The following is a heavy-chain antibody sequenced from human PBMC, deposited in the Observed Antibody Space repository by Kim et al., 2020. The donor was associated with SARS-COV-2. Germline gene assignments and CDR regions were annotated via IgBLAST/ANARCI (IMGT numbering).Heavy chain of an antibody. J-gene: IGHJ4*02. V-gene: IGHV4-39*01. CDR2: IYYSGST. CDR1: GGSISSSSYY. D-gene: IGHD3-22*01. Sequence: SETLSLTCTVSGGSISSSSYYWGWIRQPPGKGLEWIGSIYYSGSTYYNPSLKSRVTISVDTSKNQFSLKLSSVTAADTAVYYCARLPDYYDSSGPPNFDYWGQGTLVTVSS. CDR3: ARLPDYYDSSGPPNFDY.